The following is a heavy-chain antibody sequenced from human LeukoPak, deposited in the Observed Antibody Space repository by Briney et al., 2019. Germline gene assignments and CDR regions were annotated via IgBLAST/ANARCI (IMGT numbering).Heavy chain of an antibody. J-gene: IGHJ4*02. Sequence: ASVKVSCKASGYTFTGYYMHWVRQAPGQGLEWMGWINPNSGGTSYAQKFQGRVTMTRDTSISTAYMELSRLRSDDTAVYYCAREGPLGYCSSTSCYSFDYWGQGTLVTVSS. D-gene: IGHD2-2*02. V-gene: IGHV1-2*02. CDR2: INPNSGGT. CDR3: AREGPLGYCSSTSCYSFDY. CDR1: GYTFTGYY.